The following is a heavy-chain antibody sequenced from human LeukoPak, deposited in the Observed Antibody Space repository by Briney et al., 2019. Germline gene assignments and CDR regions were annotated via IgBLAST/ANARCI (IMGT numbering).Heavy chain of an antibody. V-gene: IGHV1-2*02. CDR2: INPNSGGT. CDR3: ARDRGTTATTVFDFDY. Sequence: RASVKVSCKASGYTFTDSYMHWVRQAPGQGLEWMGWINPNSGGTNYAQKFQDRVTMTRDTSISTAYMEVSSLRSDATAVYYCARDRGTTATTVFDFDYWGPGTVVTVPS. D-gene: IGHD1-1*01. CDR1: GYTFTDSY. J-gene: IGHJ4*02.